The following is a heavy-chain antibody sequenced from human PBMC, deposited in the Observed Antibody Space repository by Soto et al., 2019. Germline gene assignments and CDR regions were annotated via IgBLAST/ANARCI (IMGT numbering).Heavy chain of an antibody. J-gene: IGHJ3*02. CDR3: AKERGVLDAFDI. D-gene: IGHD3-10*01. V-gene: IGHV3-30*18. CDR2: ISSDGNNQ. CDR1: EFTSSSFV. Sequence: QVQLVESGGGVVQPGRSLRLSCAASEFTSSSFVIHWVRQAPGKGLEWLAVISSDGNNQYYADSVKGRFTISRDNSKNTLYLQVNSLRAEDTAVYFCAKERGVLDAFDIWGQGTMVTVSS.